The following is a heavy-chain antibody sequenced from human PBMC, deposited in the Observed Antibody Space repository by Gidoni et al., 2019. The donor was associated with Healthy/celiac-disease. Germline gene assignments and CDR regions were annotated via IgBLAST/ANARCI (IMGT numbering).Heavy chain of an antibody. V-gene: IGHV4-34*01. CDR3: ARGPDPPSADYGDYVPFDY. D-gene: IGHD4-17*01. J-gene: IGHJ4*02. CDR1: GGSFSGYY. CDR2: INHSGST. Sequence: QVQLQQWGAGLLKPSETLSLTCAVYGGSFSGYYWGWIRQPPGKGREWIGEINHSGSTNYHPSLKSRVTISVDTTKNQFSLKLSSVTAADTAVYYCARGPDPPSADYGDYVPFDYWGQGTLVTVSS.